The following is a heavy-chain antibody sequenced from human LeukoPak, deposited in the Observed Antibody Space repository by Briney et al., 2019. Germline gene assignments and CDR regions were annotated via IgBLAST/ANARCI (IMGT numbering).Heavy chain of an antibody. Sequence: GGSLRLSCAASGFTYSSHAMTWVRQAPGKGLEWVSTISGSGGSTYYADSVKGRFTISRDNSKNTLYLQMNSLRAEDTAVYYCAKGTEIVGSGTDYWGQGTLVTVSS. CDR2: ISGSGGST. CDR1: GFTYSSHA. CDR3: AKGTEIVGSGTDY. D-gene: IGHD5-12*01. V-gene: IGHV3-23*01. J-gene: IGHJ4*02.